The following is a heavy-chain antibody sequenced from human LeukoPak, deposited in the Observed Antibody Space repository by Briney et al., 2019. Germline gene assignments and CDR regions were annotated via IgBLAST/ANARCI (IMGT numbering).Heavy chain of an antibody. CDR3: ARGRGVVVINRGNWFDP. D-gene: IGHD3-22*01. CDR1: GGTFSSYA. Sequence: SVKVSCKASGGTFSSYAISWVRQAPGQGLEWMGGIIPIFGTANYAQKFQGRVTVTADESTSTAYMELSSLRSEDTAVYYCARGRGVVVINRGNWFDPWGQGTLVTVSS. CDR2: IIPIFGTA. J-gene: IGHJ5*02. V-gene: IGHV1-69*13.